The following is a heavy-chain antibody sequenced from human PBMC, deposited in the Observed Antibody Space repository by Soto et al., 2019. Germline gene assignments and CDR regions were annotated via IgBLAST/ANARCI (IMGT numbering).Heavy chain of an antibody. D-gene: IGHD3-3*01. J-gene: IGHJ3*01. CDR3: VRPIFEVVNDAFDV. CDR2: ISVSGSVT. V-gene: IGHV3-23*01. CDR1: GFPFSNCA. Sequence: GGSLRLSCAASGFPFSNCAMAWVRQAPGKGLEWVSAISVSGSVTYYADSVKGRFTISRDNSKNMVYLQMNSLRAEDTAVYYGVRPIFEVVNDAFDVWGQGTMVTVSS.